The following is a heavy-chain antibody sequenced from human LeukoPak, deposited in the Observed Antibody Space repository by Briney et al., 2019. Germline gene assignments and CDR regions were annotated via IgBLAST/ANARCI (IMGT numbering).Heavy chain of an antibody. CDR3: ARGITTDY. Sequence: GGSLRLSCTASGFTFSSTAMNWVRQAPGKGLEWVSTISGSGDSTYHADSVKGRFTISRDNAKNSLYLQMNSLRAEDTAVYYCARGITTDYWGQGTLVTVSS. V-gene: IGHV3-23*01. CDR2: ISGSGDST. D-gene: IGHD3-10*01. J-gene: IGHJ4*02. CDR1: GFTFSSTA.